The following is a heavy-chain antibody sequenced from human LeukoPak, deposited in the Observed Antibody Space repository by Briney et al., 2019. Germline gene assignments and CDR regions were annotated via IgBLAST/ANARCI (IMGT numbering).Heavy chain of an antibody. CDR2: ISYDGSNK. CDR1: GFTFSTYS. V-gene: IGHV3-30*04. CDR3: AKDTHDILTGYYLDY. Sequence: GGSLRLSCAASGFTFSTYSMHWVRQAPGKGLERVAVISYDGSNKYYADSVKGRFTISRDNSKNTLYLQMNSLRAEDTAVYYCAKDTHDILTGYYLDYWGQGTLVTVSS. D-gene: IGHD3-9*01. J-gene: IGHJ4*02.